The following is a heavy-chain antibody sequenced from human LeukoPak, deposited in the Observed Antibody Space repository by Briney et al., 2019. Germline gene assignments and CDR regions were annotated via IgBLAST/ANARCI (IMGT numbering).Heavy chain of an antibody. Sequence: ASVKVSCKASGYTFTSYGISWVRQAPGQGLEWMGWISAYNGNTNYAQKLQGRVTMTEDTSTDTAYMELSSLRSEDTAVYYCATSIITMVRGVITRYYYYGMDVWGQGTTVTVSS. CDR3: ATSIITMVRGVITRYYYYGMDV. V-gene: IGHV1-18*01. CDR1: GYTFTSYG. CDR2: ISAYNGNT. J-gene: IGHJ6*02. D-gene: IGHD3-10*01.